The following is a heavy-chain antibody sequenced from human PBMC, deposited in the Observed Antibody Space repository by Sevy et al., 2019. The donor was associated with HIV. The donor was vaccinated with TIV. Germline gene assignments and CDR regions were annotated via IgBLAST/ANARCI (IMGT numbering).Heavy chain of an antibody. CDR3: TTDYSNTPKYYYYYYGMDV. CDR2: IKSKTDGGTT. D-gene: IGHD4-4*01. J-gene: IGHJ6*02. Sequence: GGSLRLSCAASGFTFSNAWMSWVRQAPGKGLKWVGRIKSKTDGGTTDYAAPVKGRFTILRDDSKNTLYLQMNSLKTEDTAVYYCTTDYSNTPKYYYYYYGMDVWGQGTTVTVSS. CDR1: GFTFSNAW. V-gene: IGHV3-15*01.